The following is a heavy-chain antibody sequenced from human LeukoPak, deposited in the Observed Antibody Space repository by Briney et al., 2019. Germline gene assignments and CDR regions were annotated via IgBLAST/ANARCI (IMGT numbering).Heavy chain of an antibody. CDR2: MNPNSGNT. J-gene: IGHJ6*02. CDR3: ARYCSSTSCYPIYYYYGMDV. Sequence: GASVKVSCKASGYTFTSYDINWVRQATGQGLEWMGWMNPNSGNTGYAQKFQGRVTMTRNTSISTAYMELSSLRSEDTAVYYCARYCSSTSCYPIYYYYGMDVRGQGTTVTVSS. D-gene: IGHD2-2*01. CDR1: GYTFTSYD. V-gene: IGHV1-8*01.